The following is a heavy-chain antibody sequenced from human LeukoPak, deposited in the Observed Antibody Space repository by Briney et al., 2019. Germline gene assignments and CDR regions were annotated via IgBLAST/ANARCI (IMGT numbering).Heavy chain of an antibody. CDR1: GFTFSDYY. CDR2: ISSSGSTI. V-gene: IGHV3-11*01. J-gene: IGHJ6*02. CDR3: AREDIAAAGTDYYYYGMDV. D-gene: IGHD6-13*01. Sequence: GGSLRLSCAASGFTFSDYYMSWIRQAPGKGLEWVSYISSSGSTIYYADSVKGRFTISRDNAKNSLYLQMNSLRAEDTAVYYCAREDIAAAGTDYYYYGMDVWGQGTTATVSS.